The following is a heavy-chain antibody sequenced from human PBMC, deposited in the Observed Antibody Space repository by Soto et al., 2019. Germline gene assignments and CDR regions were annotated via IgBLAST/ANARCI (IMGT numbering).Heavy chain of an antibody. J-gene: IGHJ4*02. V-gene: IGHV1-18*01. CDR2: IGAYNGNT. CDR3: ARALDGDYVDY. D-gene: IGHD4-17*01. CDR1: GYTFTSYG. Sequence: ASVKVSCKASGYTFTSYGISWVRQAPGQGLEWMGWIGAYNGNTNYAQKLQGRVTMATDTSTSTAYMELRSLRSDDTAVYYCARALDGDYVDYWGQGTLVTVSS.